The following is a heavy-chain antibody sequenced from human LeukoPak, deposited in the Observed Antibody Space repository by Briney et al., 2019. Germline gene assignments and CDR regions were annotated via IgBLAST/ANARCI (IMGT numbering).Heavy chain of an antibody. J-gene: IGHJ6*02. Sequence: SETLSLTCTVSGGSISSSSYYWGWIRQPPGKGLEWIGSIYYSGSTYYNPSLKSRVTISVDTSKNQFSLKLSSVTAADTAVYYCARNDPLLAGITRDYYYGMDIWGQGTTVTVSS. V-gene: IGHV4-39*01. CDR1: GGSISSSSYY. CDR3: ARNDPLLAGITRDYYYGMDI. D-gene: IGHD2-8*02. CDR2: IYYSGST.